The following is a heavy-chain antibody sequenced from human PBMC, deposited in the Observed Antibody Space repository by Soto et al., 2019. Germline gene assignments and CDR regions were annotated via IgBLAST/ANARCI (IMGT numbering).Heavy chain of an antibody. CDR1: GFTFSSSG. CDR2: ISYDGSNK. CDR3: AKDMVRGATSPYYYYYGMDV. V-gene: IGHV3-30*18. Sequence: GGSLRLSCAASGFTFSSSGMHWVRQAPGKGLEWVAVISYDGSNKYYADAGKGRFTISRDNSKNTLYLQMNSPRAEDTAVYYCAKDMVRGATSPYYYYYGMDVWGQGTTVTVSS. D-gene: IGHD3-10*01. J-gene: IGHJ6*02.